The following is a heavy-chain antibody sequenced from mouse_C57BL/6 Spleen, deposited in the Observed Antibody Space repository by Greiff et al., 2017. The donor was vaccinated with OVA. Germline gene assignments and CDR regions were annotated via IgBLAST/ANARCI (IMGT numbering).Heavy chain of an antibody. Sequence: QVQLKQPGTELVKPGASVKLSCKASGYTFTSYWMHWVKQRPGQGLEWIGNINPSNGGTNYNEKFKSKATLTVDKSSSTAYMQLSSLTSEDSAVYYWAREGGWEAMDYWGQGTSVTVSS. V-gene: IGHV1-53*01. CDR1: GYTFTSYW. CDR2: INPSNGGT. J-gene: IGHJ4*01. CDR3: AREGGWEAMDY. D-gene: IGHD3-3*01.